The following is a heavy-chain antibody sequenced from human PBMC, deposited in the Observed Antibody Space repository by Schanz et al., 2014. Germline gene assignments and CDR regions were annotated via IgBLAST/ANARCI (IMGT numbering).Heavy chain of an antibody. J-gene: IGHJ4*02. V-gene: IGHV3-23*04. Sequence: VQLVESGGGLVQPGGSLRLSCVASGFNFYTSAMNWVRQAPGRGLEWVSGITRQGTTYYADFVKGRFSISRDLSSNTLYLQMNSLRADDSAIYYCAKDHPSSGWPAFDVWGQGTQVTVSS. D-gene: IGHD6-19*01. CDR1: GFNFYTSA. CDR2: ITRQGTT. CDR3: AKDHPSSGWPAFDV.